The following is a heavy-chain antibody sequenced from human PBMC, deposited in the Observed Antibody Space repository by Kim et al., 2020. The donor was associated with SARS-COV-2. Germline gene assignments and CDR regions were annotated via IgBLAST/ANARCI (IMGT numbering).Heavy chain of an antibody. CDR1: GFTFSSYA. V-gene: IGHV3-30*04. J-gene: IGHJ5*02. D-gene: IGHD3-3*01. CDR3: AGGPLLNILRGWFDP. CDR2: ISYDGSNK. Sequence: GGSLRLSCAASGFTFSSYAMHWVRQAPGKGLEWVAVISYDGSNKYYADSVKGRFTISRDNSKNTLYLQMNSLRAEDTAVYYCAGGPLLNILRGWFDPWGQGTLVTVSS.